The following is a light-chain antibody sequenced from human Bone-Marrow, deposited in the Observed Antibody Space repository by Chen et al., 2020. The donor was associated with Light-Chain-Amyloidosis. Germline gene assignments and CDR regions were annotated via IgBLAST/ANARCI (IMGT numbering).Light chain of an antibody. J-gene: IGLJ3*02. CDR2: DDS. Sequence: SYVLTPPSSGSVAPGQPDTIACGGNNIGSTSVHWYQQTPGQAPLLVVYDDSDRPSGIPERLSGSNSGNTATLTISRVEAGDEADYYCQVWDRSSDRPVFGGGTKLTVL. CDR3: QVWDRSSDRPV. V-gene: IGLV3-21*02. CDR1: NIGSTS.